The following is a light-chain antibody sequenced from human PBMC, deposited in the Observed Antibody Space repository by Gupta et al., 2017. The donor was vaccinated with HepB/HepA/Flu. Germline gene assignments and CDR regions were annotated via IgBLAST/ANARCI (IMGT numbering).Light chain of an antibody. Sequence: IQMTQSLSSLSASVGDRVTISCRASQNITTYLYWYQHKVGKAPDLLIYATMYLQSGVPPRFSGFGTGTEFTLTISGLQPEDFATYYCLQSYSVPHTFGQGTRVEI. CDR3: LQSYSVPHT. V-gene: IGKV1-39*01. CDR1: QNITTY. CDR2: ATM. J-gene: IGKJ2*01.